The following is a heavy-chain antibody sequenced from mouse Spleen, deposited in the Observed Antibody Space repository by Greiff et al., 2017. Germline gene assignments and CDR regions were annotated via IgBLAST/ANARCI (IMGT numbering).Heavy chain of an antibody. CDR3: ARLGGNLFYYAMDY. CDR1: GYTFTSYT. J-gene: IGHJ4*01. V-gene: IGHV1-4*01. D-gene: IGHD1-1*02. CDR2: INPSSGYT. Sequence: QVQLQQSGAALARPGASVKMSCKASGYTFTSYTMHWVKQRPGQGLEWIGYINPSSGYTKYNQKFKDKATLTADNSSSTADMQRSSLTSEDSAVYYWARLGGNLFYYAMDYWGQGTSVTASP.